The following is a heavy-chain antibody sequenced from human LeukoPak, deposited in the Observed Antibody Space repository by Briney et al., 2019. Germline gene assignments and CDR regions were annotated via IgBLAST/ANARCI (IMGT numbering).Heavy chain of an antibody. Sequence: SETLSLTCTVSGGSVSSGTYYWSWIRQPPGKGLEWIGSIYYSGSTYYNPSLKSRVTISVDTSKNQFSLKLSSVTAADTAVYYCEVIVDAFDIWGQGTMVTVSS. CDR2: IYYSGST. J-gene: IGHJ3*02. V-gene: IGHV4-39*01. D-gene: IGHD3-22*01. CDR3: EVIVDAFDI. CDR1: GGSVSSGTYY.